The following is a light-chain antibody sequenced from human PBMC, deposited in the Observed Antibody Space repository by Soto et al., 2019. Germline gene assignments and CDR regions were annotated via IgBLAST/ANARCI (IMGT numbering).Light chain of an antibody. Sequence: EIVLTQSPGTLSLSPGEGATLSCRASQSVSSSYLAWYQQKLGQAPRLLIYGASSRATGIPDRFSGSGSGTDFTLTISRLEPEDFAVYYCQQYGSSPWTFGQGTKVEIE. CDR3: QQYGSSPWT. V-gene: IGKV3-20*01. CDR1: QSVSSSY. J-gene: IGKJ1*01. CDR2: GAS.